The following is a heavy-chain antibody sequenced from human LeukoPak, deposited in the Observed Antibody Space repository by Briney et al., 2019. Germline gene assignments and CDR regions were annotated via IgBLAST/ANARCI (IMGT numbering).Heavy chain of an antibody. CDR1: GYTFINYA. CDR2: INAGNGNT. Sequence: ASVKVSCKASGYTFINYAMNWVRQAPGQRLEWMAWINAGNGNTKNSQKFQGRVTITRDTSASTAYMELSSLRSEDTAVYFCARGGVVPSARLDYWGQGTLVTVSS. V-gene: IGHV1-3*01. CDR3: ARGGVVPSARLDY. D-gene: IGHD2-2*01. J-gene: IGHJ4*02.